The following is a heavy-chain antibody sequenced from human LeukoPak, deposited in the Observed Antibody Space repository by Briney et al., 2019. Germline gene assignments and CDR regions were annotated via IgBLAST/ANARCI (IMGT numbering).Heavy chain of an antibody. CDR1: GGTFTSYA. J-gene: IGHJ5*02. V-gene: IGHV1-69*04. CDR2: IISILGIA. CDR3: ASSMVREVISFGP. D-gene: IGHD3-10*01. Sequence: SVKVSCKASGGTFTSYAISWVRQAPGQGLEWMGRIISILGIASYAEKFQGRVTITADKSTSTAYMELSSLRSEDTAVYYCASSMVREVISFGPWGQGTRVTVSS.